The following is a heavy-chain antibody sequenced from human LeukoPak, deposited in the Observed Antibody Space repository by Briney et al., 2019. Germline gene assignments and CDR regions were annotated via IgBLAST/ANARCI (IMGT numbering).Heavy chain of an antibody. CDR1: GGTFSSYA. D-gene: IGHD6-19*01. CDR3: ARDHSIAVAGTGAYFDY. Sequence: SVKVSCKASGGTFSSYAISWVRQAPGQGLEWMGGIIPIFGTANYAQKFQGRVTMTTDTSTSTAYMELRSLRSDDTAVYYCARDHSIAVAGTGAYFDYWGQGTLVTVSS. CDR2: IIPIFGTA. J-gene: IGHJ4*02. V-gene: IGHV1-69*05.